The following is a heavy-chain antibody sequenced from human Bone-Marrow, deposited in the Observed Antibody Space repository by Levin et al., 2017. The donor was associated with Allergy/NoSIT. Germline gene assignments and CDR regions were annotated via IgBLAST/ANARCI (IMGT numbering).Heavy chain of an antibody. V-gene: IGHV2-5*02. CDR2: IYWDDDK. Sequence: SGPTLVKPTQTLTLTCTVSGFSLSTNGVGVGWIRQPPGKALEWLALIYWDDDKRYNPSLKSRLTLTKDSSKNQVVLTMTNMDPVDTATDYCAQSETYCGADCYYSRDYWGKGTLVTVSS. D-gene: IGHD2-21*02. J-gene: IGHJ4*02. CDR3: AQSETYCGADCYYSRDY. CDR1: GFSLSTNGVG.